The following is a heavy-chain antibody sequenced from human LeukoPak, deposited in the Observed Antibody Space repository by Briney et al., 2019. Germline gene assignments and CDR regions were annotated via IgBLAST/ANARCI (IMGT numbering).Heavy chain of an antibody. J-gene: IGHJ5*02. D-gene: IGHD4-17*01. CDR2: ISSSGSTI. CDR3: TKDPNGDYVGAFDP. Sequence: GGSLRLSCAASGFTFSNAWMSWVRQAPGKGLEWVSYISSSGSTIYYADSVKGRFTISRDNAKNSLYLQMNSLRAEDTAVYYCTKDPNGDYVGAFDPWGQGTLVTVSS. CDR1: GFTFSNAW. V-gene: IGHV3-11*01.